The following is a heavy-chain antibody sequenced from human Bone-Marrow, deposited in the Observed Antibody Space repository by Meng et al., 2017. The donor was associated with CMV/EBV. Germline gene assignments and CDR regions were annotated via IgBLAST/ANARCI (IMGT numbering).Heavy chain of an antibody. J-gene: IGHJ6*02. CDR2: IIPIFGTA. V-gene: IGHV1-69*05. D-gene: IGHD2-2*01. CDR3: ARETPRLVGYCSSTSCSPRDFDYYYYGMDV. Sequence: SVKVSCKASGGTFSSYAISWVRQAPGQGLEWMGGIIPIFGTANYAQKFQGRVTITTDESTSTAYMELSSLRSEDMAVYYCARETPRLVGYCSSTSCSPRDFDYYYYGMDVWGQGTTVTVSS. CDR1: GGTFSSYA.